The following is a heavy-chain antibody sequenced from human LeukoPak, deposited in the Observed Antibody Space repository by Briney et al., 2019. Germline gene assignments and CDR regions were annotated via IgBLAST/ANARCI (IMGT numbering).Heavy chain of an antibody. J-gene: IGHJ4*02. CDR3: ARDRWRDLFYYDSSGENFDY. CDR2: IWYDGSNK. CDR1: GFTFSSYG. D-gene: IGHD3-22*01. Sequence: QPGGSLRLSCAASGFTFSSYGMHRVRQAPGKGLEWVAVIWYDGSNKYYADSVKGRFTISRDNSKNTLYLQMNSLRAEDTAVYYCARDRWRDLFYYDSSGENFDYWGQGTLVTVSS. V-gene: IGHV3-33*01.